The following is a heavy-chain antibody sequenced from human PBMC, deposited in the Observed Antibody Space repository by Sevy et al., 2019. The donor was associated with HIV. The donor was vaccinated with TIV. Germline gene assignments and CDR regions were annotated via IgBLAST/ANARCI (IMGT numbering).Heavy chain of an antibody. D-gene: IGHD4-17*01. CDR2: ITAYNGNT. V-gene: IGHV1-18*01. CDR3: ATATTEIYTYYFDF. CDR1: GYSFTTYD. J-gene: IGHJ4*02. Sequence: ASVKVSCKAFGYSFTTYDISWVRQAPGQGLEWMGWITAYNGNTNYAQNFQGRVTMTTDTSTSTAYMELRSLRSDDTAIFFNATATTEIYTYYFDFWGQGTLVTVSS.